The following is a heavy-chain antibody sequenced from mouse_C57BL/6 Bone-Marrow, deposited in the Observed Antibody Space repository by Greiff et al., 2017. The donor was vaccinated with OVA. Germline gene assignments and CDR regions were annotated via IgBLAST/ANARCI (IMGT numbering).Heavy chain of an antibody. V-gene: IGHV5-15*01. D-gene: IGHD1-1*01. CDR1: GFTFSDYG. Sequence: VQLKESGGGLVQPGGSLKLSCAASGFTFSDYGMAWVRQAPRKGPEWVAFISNLAYSIYYADTVTGRFTISRENAKNTLYLEMSSLRSEDTAMYYCARRGFFLLGAMDYWGQGTSVTVSS. J-gene: IGHJ4*01. CDR2: ISNLAYSI. CDR3: ARRGFFLLGAMDY.